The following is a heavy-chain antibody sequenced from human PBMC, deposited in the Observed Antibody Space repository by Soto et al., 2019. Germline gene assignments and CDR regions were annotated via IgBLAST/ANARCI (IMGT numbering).Heavy chain of an antibody. CDR2: ITTSSSYR. Sequence: GSLILSFAASGLTFTSYTMNLVRQAPGKGLEWVSSITTSSSYRYYSGSVKGRFTISRDNAKNSLFLQMNSLRAEDTAVYYCVRGEVPADWGQGTLVTVYS. CDR1: GLTFTSYT. J-gene: IGHJ4*02. D-gene: IGHD1-26*01. CDR3: VRGEVPAD. V-gene: IGHV3-21*01.